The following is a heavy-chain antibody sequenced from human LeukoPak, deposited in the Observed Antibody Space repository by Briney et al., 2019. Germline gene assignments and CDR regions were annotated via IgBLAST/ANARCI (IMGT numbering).Heavy chain of an antibody. D-gene: IGHD6-19*01. CDR1: GFTFSSYW. CDR2: IKQDGSEK. CDR3: ARDGEYSSGWLNWFDP. V-gene: IGHV3-7*01. Sequence: PGGSLRLSRAASGFTFSSYWMSWVRQAPGKGLEWVANIKQDGSEKYYVDSVKGRFTISRDDAKNSLYLQMNSLRAEDTAVYYCARDGEYSSGWLNWFDPWGQGTLVTVSS. J-gene: IGHJ5*02.